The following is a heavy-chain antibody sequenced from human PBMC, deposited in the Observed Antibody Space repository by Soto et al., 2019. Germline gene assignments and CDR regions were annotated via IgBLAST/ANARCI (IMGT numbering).Heavy chain of an antibody. Sequence: GSLRLSCAASGFTFSSYSMNWVRQAPGKGLEWVSYISSSSSTIYYADSVKGRFTSSRDNAKNSLYLQMNSLRAEDTAVYYCARGYYGSSFDYWGQGTLVTVSS. CDR1: GFTFSSYS. J-gene: IGHJ4*02. V-gene: IGHV3-48*01. D-gene: IGHD3-10*01. CDR2: ISSSSSTI. CDR3: ARGYYGSSFDY.